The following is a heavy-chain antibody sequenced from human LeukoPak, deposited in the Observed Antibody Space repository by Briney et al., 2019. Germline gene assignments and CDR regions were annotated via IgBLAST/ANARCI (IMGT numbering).Heavy chain of an antibody. J-gene: IGHJ4*02. D-gene: IGHD3-22*01. CDR3: ARAGSGYDSSGYYPYYFDY. Sequence: SETLSLTCAVYGGSVSGHYWSWIRQPPGKGLEWIGRIYTSGSTNYNPSLKSRVTMSVDTSKNQFSLKLSSVTAADTAVYYCARAGSGYDSSGYYPYYFDYWGQGTLVTVSS. CDR2: IYTSGST. V-gene: IGHV4-59*10. CDR1: GGSVSGHY.